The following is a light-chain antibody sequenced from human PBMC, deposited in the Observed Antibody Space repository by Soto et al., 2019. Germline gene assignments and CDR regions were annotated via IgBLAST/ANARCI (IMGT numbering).Light chain of an antibody. Sequence: EVVMTQSPATLSVSPGERATLSCRASQSVRSSLAWYRKGPGQAPRLLIYGASTRATGVPARFSGSGSGTEFTITISSLQYEDFAVYYCQQYKNGPQVTFGGGTKVEIK. CDR1: QSVRSS. J-gene: IGKJ4*02. CDR2: GAS. V-gene: IGKV3-15*01. CDR3: QQYKNGPQVT.